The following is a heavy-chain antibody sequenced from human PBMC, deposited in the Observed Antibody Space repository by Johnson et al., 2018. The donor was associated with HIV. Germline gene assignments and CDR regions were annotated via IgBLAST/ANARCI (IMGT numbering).Heavy chain of an antibody. V-gene: IGHV3-23*01. CDR2: ISGSGGST. CDR3: AKALGGYAFDI. Sequence: WVSAISGSGGSTYYADSVKGRFTISRDNSKNTLYLQMNSLRAEDTAVYYCAKALGGYAFDIWGQGTMVTVSS. J-gene: IGHJ3*02. D-gene: IGHD3-3*01.